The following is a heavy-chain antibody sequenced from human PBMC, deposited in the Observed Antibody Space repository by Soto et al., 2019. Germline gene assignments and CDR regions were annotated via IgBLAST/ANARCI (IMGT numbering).Heavy chain of an antibody. D-gene: IGHD5-18*01. V-gene: IGHV4-34*01. CDR2: INHSRST. CDR3: ASRGYSYGDLSV. Sequence: QVQLQQWGAGLLKPSETLSLTCAVYGGSFSGYYWSWIRQPPGKGLEWIGEINHSRSTNYNPSLKSRVTISVDTSKNQFSLKLSSVTAADTAVYYCASRGYSYGDLSVWGQGTTVTVSS. J-gene: IGHJ6*02. CDR1: GGSFSGYY.